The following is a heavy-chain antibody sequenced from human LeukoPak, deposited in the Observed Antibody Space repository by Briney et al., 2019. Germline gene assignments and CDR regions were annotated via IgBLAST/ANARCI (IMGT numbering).Heavy chain of an antibody. CDR1: GFTVSSNY. Sequence: GGSLRLSCAASGFTVSSNYMSWVRQAPGKGLEWVSVIYSGGSTYYADSVKGRFTISRDNSKNTLYLQMNSLRAEDTAVYYCASGPNYYDSRGFDYWGQGTLVTVSS. J-gene: IGHJ4*02. CDR3: ASGPNYYDSRGFDY. D-gene: IGHD3-22*01. V-gene: IGHV3-66*01. CDR2: IYSGGST.